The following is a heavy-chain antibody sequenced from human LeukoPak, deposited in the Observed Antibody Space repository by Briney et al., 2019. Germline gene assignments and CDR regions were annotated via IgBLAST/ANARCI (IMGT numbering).Heavy chain of an antibody. CDR3: ARHSPYSSSSEGY. V-gene: IGHV4-34*01. D-gene: IGHD6-6*01. CDR2: INHSGST. J-gene: IGHJ4*02. Sequence: SETLSLTCAVYGGSFSGYYWSWIRQPPGKGLEWIGEINHSGSTNYNPSLKSRVTISVDTSKNQFSLKLSSVTAADTAVYYCARHSPYSSSSEGYWGQGTLVTVSS. CDR1: GGSFSGYY.